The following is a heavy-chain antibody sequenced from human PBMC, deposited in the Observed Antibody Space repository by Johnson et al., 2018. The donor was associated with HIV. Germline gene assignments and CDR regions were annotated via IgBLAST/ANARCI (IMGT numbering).Heavy chain of an antibody. V-gene: IGHV3-30*18. D-gene: IGHD6-6*01. CDR1: GFTFSSYG. Sequence: QVQLVESGGGVVQPGRSLRLSCAVSGFTFSSYGMHWVRRAPGKGLAWVAVISYDGTNEFYADSVKGRFTVSRDSSKNTLFLQMNSLRAEDTAVYFCAKVHIAARWSDAFDIWGQGTMVTVSS. CDR3: AKVHIAARWSDAFDI. CDR2: ISYDGTNE. J-gene: IGHJ3*02.